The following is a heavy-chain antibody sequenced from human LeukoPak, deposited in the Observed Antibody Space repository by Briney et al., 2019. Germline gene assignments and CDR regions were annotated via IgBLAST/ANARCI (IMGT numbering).Heavy chain of an antibody. V-gene: IGHV1-18*01. Sequence: ASVKVSCKASGYTFTSYGISWVRQAPGQGLEWMGWISAYNGNTNYAQKLQGRVTMTTDTSTSTAYMELRSLRSDDTAVYYCARELGSSSWTYYYYYMDVWGKGTTVTVSS. CDR3: ARELGSSSWTYYYYYMDV. D-gene: IGHD6-13*01. CDR2: ISAYNGNT. J-gene: IGHJ6*03. CDR1: GYTFTSYG.